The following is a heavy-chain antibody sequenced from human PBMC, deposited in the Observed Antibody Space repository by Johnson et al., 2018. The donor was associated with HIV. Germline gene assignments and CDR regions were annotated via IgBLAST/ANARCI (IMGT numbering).Heavy chain of an antibody. D-gene: IGHD3-9*01. CDR2: LSSSGGST. V-gene: IGHV3-23*04. CDR3: ARDGRDLVTRGSCDV. CDR1: GFTFNRHA. J-gene: IGHJ3*01. Sequence: EQLVVSGGGLVQPGGSLRLSCAASGFTFNRHAMSWVRQTPGKGLEWVSGLSSSGGSTYYADSVKGRFTISRDNSKNMVYLQMNSLRPEDTAVYYCARDGRDLVTRGSCDVWGQGTVVTVSS.